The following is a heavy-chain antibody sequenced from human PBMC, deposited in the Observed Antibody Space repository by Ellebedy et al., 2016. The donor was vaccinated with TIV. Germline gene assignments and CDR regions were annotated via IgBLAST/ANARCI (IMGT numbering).Heavy chain of an antibody. CDR1: GYSFTSYW. CDR2: IYPGDSDT. Sequence: GESLKISXQGSGYSFTSYWIAWVRQMPGGGLEWMGIIYPGDSDTRYSPSFQGQVTISADKSISTAYLQWSSLKASDTAMYYCARRVVITPEYYFDYWGQGTLVTVSS. D-gene: IGHD3-22*01. CDR3: ARRVVITPEYYFDY. V-gene: IGHV5-51*01. J-gene: IGHJ4*02.